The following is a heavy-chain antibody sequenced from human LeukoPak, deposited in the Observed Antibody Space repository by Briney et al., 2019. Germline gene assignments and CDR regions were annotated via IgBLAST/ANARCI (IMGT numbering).Heavy chain of an antibody. D-gene: IGHD4-23*01. CDR3: AREGYGGNAYYFDY. CDR1: GYTFTGYY. J-gene: IGHJ4*02. Sequence: ASVKVSCKASGYTFTGYYMHWVRQAPRQGLEWMGWINPNSGGTNYAQKFQGRVTMTRDTSISTAYMELSRLRSDDTAVYYCAREGYGGNAYYFDYWGQGTLVTVSS. V-gene: IGHV1-2*02. CDR2: INPNSGGT.